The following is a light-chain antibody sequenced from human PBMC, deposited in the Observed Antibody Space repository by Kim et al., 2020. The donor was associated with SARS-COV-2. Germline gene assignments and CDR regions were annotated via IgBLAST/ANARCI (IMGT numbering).Light chain of an antibody. V-gene: IGKV3-11*01. CDR1: QGFSTY. CDR3: QQRSSWPLT. J-gene: IGKJ4*01. CDR2: DAS. Sequence: LSPGERATLSCRASQGFSTYLAWYQQRPGQAPRVLIYDASNRATGIPARFSGSGSGTDFTLTISSLQPEDFAVYYCQQRSSWPLTFGGGTKVDIK.